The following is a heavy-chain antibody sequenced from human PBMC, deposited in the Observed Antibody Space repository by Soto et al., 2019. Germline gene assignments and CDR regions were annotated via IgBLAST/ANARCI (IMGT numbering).Heavy chain of an antibody. CDR1: GGSISGYY. CDR3: ARHRGPTPVY. Sequence: SETLSLTCTVSGGSISGYYWTWIRQPPGKGLEWVGSLFYGGTTDYNPSLKSRLTMSLDTSKNHFSLKLRSVTAADTAVYYCARHRGPTPVYWGQGTLVTVSS. J-gene: IGHJ4*02. V-gene: IGHV4-39*01. CDR2: LFYGGTT. D-gene: IGHD3-10*01.